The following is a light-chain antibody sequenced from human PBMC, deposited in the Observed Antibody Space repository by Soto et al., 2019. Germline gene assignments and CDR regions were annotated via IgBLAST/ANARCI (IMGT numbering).Light chain of an antibody. CDR2: EVS. J-gene: IGLJ1*01. CDR1: SSDVGSYNR. V-gene: IGLV2-18*02. Sequence: QYALTQPPSVSGSPGQSVTISCTGTSSDVGSYNRVSWYQQSPGTAPKLMIYEVSNRPSGVPDRFSGSKSGNTASLTISGLQAEDEADYYCSSYTSSNTYVFGTGTKLTVL. CDR3: SSYTSSNTYV.